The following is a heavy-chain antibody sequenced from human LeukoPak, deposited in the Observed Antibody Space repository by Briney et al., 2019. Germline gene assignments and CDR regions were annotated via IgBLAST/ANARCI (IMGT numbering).Heavy chain of an antibody. CDR3: ARGLSLMGGVASVITMDNWFDP. CDR1: GGSFSGYY. CDR2: INHSGST. D-gene: IGHD3-10*01. V-gene: IGHV4-34*01. Sequence: PSETLSLTCAVYGGSFSGYYWSWIRQPPGKGLEWIGEINHSGSTNYNPSLKSRVTISVDTSKNQFSLKLSSVTAADTAVYYCARGLSLMGGVASVITMDNWFDPWGQGTLVTVSS. J-gene: IGHJ5*02.